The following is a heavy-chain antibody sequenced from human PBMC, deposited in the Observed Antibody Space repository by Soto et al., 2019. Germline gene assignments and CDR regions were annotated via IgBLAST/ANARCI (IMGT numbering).Heavy chain of an antibody. J-gene: IGHJ4*02. V-gene: IGHV3-74*01. CDR1: GFTFSTFW. CDR3: AGALEY. CDR2: INSDGSST. Sequence: EVQLVESGGGLVQPGGSLRLSCEASGFTFSTFWMHWVRQAPGKGLVWVSRINSDGSSTNYADSVKGRVTISRDNAKNMRYLQMKSLRAEDTAVYYCAGALEYWGQGPLVTVSS.